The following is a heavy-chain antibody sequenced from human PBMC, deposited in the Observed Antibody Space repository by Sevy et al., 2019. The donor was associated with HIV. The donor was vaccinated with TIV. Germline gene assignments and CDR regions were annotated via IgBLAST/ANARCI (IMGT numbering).Heavy chain of an antibody. D-gene: IGHD3-22*01. V-gene: IGHV1-46*01. CDR1: GYTFTSYY. J-gene: IGHJ3*02. CDR3: ARAYDSSGYYYPNRQLTGGAFDI. CDR2: INPSGGST. Sequence: ASVKVSCKASGYTFTSYYMHWVRQAPGQGLEWMGIINPSGGSTSYAQKFQGRVTMTRDTSTSTVYMELSSLRSEDTAVYYCARAYDSSGYYYPNRQLTGGAFDIWGQGTMVTVSS.